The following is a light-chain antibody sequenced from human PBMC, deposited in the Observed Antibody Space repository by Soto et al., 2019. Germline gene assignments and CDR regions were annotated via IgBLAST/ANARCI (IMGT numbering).Light chain of an antibody. V-gene: IGKV1-5*01. CDR1: QSISSW. CDR3: QQYNSYSPRLT. CDR2: DAP. J-gene: IGKJ4*01. Sequence: DIQMTQSPSTLSASVGDRVTITCRASQSISSWLAWYQQKPGKAPKLLIYDAPSLESGVPSRFSGSGSGTEFTLTISSLQPDDFATYYCQQYNSYSPRLTFGGGTKVEIK.